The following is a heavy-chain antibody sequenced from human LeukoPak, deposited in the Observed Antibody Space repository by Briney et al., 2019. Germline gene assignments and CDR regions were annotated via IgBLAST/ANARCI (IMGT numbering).Heavy chain of an antibody. J-gene: IGHJ4*02. D-gene: IGHD4-17*01. CDR3: ASSRMTTAPFDY. CDR1: GFTFSDYY. Sequence: PGGSLRLSCAASGFTFSDYYMGWIRQAPGKGLEWVSYISSSGSTIYYADSVKGRFTISRDNAKNSLYLQMNSLRAEDTAVYYCASSRMTTAPFDYWGQGTLVTVSS. CDR2: ISSSGSTI. V-gene: IGHV3-11*04.